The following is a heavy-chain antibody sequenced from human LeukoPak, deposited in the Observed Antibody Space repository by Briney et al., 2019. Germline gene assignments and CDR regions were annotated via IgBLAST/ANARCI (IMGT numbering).Heavy chain of an antibody. J-gene: IGHJ5*02. V-gene: IGHV3-48*02. CDR3: ARGGSWNEDWFDP. Sequence: GGSLRLSCAASGFTFSSYSMNWVRQAPGKGLEWVSYISSYSSIIYYADSVKGRFTISRDNAKNSLYLQMNSLRDEDTAVYYCARGGSWNEDWFDPWGQGTLVTVSS. D-gene: IGHD1-1*01. CDR2: ISSYSSII. CDR1: GFTFSSYS.